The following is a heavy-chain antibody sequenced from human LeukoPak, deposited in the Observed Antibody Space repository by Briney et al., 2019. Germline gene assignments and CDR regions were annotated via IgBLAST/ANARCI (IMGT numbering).Heavy chain of an antibody. J-gene: IGHJ4*02. CDR2: LSSRDGYA. CDR1: GYTFTSYG. D-gene: IGHD2-21*02. CDR3: VRGAWGDVIDY. V-gene: IGHV1-18*01. Sequence: ASVKVSCKASGYTFTSYGISWVRQAPGQGLEWIGWLSSRDGYAKYAEKFQGRVTMTTDTSTSTANLELRSLRSDDTAVYYCVRGAWGDVIDYWGQGTLVTVSS.